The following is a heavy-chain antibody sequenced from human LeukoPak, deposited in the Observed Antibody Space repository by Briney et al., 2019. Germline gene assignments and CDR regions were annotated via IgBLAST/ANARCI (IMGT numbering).Heavy chain of an antibody. D-gene: IGHD3-3*01. J-gene: IGHJ4*02. CDR2: ISYDGSNK. CDR3: AKDFAWY. Sequence: PRGSLRLSCAASGFTFSSYGMHWVRQAPGKGLEWVAVISYDGSNKYYADSVKGRFTISRDNSKNTLYLQMNSLRAEDTAVYYCAKDFAWYWGQGTLVTVSS. CDR1: GFTFSSYG. V-gene: IGHV3-30*18.